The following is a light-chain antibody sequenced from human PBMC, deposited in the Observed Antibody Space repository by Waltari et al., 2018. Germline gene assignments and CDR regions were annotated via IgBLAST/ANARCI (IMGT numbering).Light chain of an antibody. J-gene: IGKJ4*01. Sequence: DIVLTQSPAILSLSPGERASISCRASQSVTNYLAWYQQKPGQGPRLLIYDTSNRATGIPASCSVSGFGTDVTLTSSSLEPEDFAVDYCQQRRDWPLTFGGGTKVEIK. CDR3: QQRRDWPLT. CDR2: DTS. V-gene: IGKV3-11*01. CDR1: QSVTNY.